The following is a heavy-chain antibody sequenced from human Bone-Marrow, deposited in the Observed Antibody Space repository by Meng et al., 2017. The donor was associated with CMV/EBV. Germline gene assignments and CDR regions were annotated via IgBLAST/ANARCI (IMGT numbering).Heavy chain of an antibody. CDR3: ARGSGLIAVAGRKPHFDY. V-gene: IGHV4-34*01. CDR2: INHSGST. Sequence: SQTLSLTCAVYGGSFSGYYWSWIRQPPGKGLEWIGEINHSGSTNYNPSLKSRVTISVDTSKNQSSLKLSSVTAADTAVYYCARGSGLIAVAGRKPHFDYWGQGTLVTVSS. D-gene: IGHD6-19*01. J-gene: IGHJ4*02. CDR1: GGSFSGYY.